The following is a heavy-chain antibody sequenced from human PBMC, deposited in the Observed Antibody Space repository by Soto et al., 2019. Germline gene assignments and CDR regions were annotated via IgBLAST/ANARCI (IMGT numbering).Heavy chain of an antibody. V-gene: IGHV4-39*01. CDR3: ASRDILTGYCWFDP. CDR1: GGSISSSSYY. D-gene: IGHD3-9*01. CDR2: IYYSGST. J-gene: IGHJ5*02. Sequence: PSETLSLTCTVSGGSISSSSYYWGWIRQPPGKGLEWIGSIYYSGSTYYNPSLKSRVTISVDTSKNQLSLKLSSVTAADTAVYYCASRDILTGYCWFDPWGQGTMVTVYS.